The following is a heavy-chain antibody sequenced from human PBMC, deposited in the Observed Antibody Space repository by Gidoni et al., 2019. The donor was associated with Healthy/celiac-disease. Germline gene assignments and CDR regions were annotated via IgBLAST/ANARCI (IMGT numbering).Heavy chain of an antibody. V-gene: IGHV3-30*18. CDR2: ISYDGSDK. CDR1: GFTYSSFG. Sequence: QVQLVESGGGVVQPGRSLRLSCAVSGFTYSSFGMHWVRQAPGKGLEWVTVISYDGSDKYYADSVKGRFTISRDNSKNTLYLQMNSLRAEDTAVYHCAKDLGPGLDYWGQGTLVTVSS. D-gene: IGHD7-27*01. CDR3: AKDLGPGLDY. J-gene: IGHJ4*02.